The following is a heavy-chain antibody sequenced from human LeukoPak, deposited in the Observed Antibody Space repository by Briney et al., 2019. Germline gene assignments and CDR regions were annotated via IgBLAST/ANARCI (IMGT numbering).Heavy chain of an antibody. CDR2: IYPGDSDT. V-gene: IGHV5-51*01. J-gene: IGHJ5*02. CDR3: ARHVRRMVRGVIINWFDP. Sequence: GESLKISCKGSGCSFTSYWIGWGRQMPGKGLEGMGIIYPGDSDTRYSPPFQGQVTISADKSISTAYLQWSSLKASDTAMYYCARHVRRMVRGVIINWFDPWGQGTLVTVSS. D-gene: IGHD3-10*01. CDR1: GCSFTSYW.